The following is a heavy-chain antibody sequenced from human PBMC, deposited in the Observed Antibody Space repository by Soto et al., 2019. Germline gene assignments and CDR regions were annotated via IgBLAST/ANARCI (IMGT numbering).Heavy chain of an antibody. J-gene: IGHJ4*02. D-gene: IGHD1-26*01. CDR1: GVTVSSYG. Sequence: GGSLRHSXAASGVTVSSYGMHWVRQAPGKGLEWVSYISSSVSTIYYAYSVKGRFTISRDNAKNSLYLQMNSLRAEDTAVYYCASGVGATAHFDYWGQGTLVTVSS. CDR2: ISSSVSTI. CDR3: ASGVGATAHFDY. V-gene: IGHV3-48*04.